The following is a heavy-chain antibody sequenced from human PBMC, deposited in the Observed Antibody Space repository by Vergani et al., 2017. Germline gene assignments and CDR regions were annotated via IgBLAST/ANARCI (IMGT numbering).Heavy chain of an antibody. Sequence: QVQLVESGGGVVQPGRSLRLSCAASGFSFSSFGFHWVRQAPGKGLEWVAFIHYDGSHEYYIDSVKGRFTISSDNSKNTLILQMNGLRAEDTAVYYCAKEFWGSSGWYRGPFDYWGQGTLVTVSS. J-gene: IGHJ4*02. CDR3: AKEFWGSSGWYRGPFDY. CDR1: GFSFSSFG. CDR2: IHYDGSHE. D-gene: IGHD6-19*01. V-gene: IGHV3-30*02.